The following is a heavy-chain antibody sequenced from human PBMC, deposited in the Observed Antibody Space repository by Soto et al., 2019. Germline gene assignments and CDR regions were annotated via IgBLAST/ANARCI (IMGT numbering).Heavy chain of an antibody. V-gene: IGHV1-18*01. D-gene: IGHD6-19*01. Sequence: QVQLVQSGPEVKKPGASVKVSCTASGYTFTRHGFSWVRQAPEQGLEWMGWISTYNVNTHYAQKFQGRVTMTADTSASTVYMELTSLRPDDTAIYFCAREGRIAWLGIDNWGQGTLVTVSS. J-gene: IGHJ4*02. CDR3: AREGRIAWLGIDN. CDR2: ISTYNVNT. CDR1: GYTFTRHG.